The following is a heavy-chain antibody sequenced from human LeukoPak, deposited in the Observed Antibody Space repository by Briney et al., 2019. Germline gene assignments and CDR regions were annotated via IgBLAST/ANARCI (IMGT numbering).Heavy chain of an antibody. CDR3: ARTTLSGAPRD. J-gene: IGHJ4*02. CDR1: GFPFREYE. V-gene: IGHV3-48*03. D-gene: IGHD1-26*01. CDR2: LNSGGDVT. Sequence: GGSLRLSCAASGFPFREYEMNWVRQAPGKGLEWISYLNSGGDVTHYADSVRGRFTISRDNAKNSLYLQMDNLRGDDLGIFYCARTTLSGAPRDWGQGTLVIVSS.